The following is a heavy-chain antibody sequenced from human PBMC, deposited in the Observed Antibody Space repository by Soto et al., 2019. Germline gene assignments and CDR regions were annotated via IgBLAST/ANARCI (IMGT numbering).Heavy chain of an antibody. V-gene: IGHV3-9*01. D-gene: IGHD6-19*01. Sequence: EVQLVESGGGLVQPGRSLRLSCAASGFTFDDYAMHWVRQAPGKGLEWVSGISWNSGSIGYADSVKGRFTISRDNGKNSLYLQMNSLRAEDTALYYCAKDFRYSSGFDAFDIWGQGTMVTVSS. J-gene: IGHJ3*02. CDR3: AKDFRYSSGFDAFDI. CDR2: ISWNSGSI. CDR1: GFTFDDYA.